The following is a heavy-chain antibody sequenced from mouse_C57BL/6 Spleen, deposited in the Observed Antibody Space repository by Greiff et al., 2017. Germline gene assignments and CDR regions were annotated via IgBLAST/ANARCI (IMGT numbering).Heavy chain of an antibody. Sequence: QVQLKQSGAELVRPGASVTLSCKASGYTFTDYEMHWVKQTPVHGLEWIGAIDPETGGTAYNQKFKGKAILTADKSSSTAYIELRSLTSEDSAVYYCTGWSWFAYWGQGTLVTVSA. V-gene: IGHV1-15*01. CDR3: TGWSWFAY. J-gene: IGHJ3*01. CDR1: GYTFTDYE. D-gene: IGHD3-3*01. CDR2: IDPETGGT.